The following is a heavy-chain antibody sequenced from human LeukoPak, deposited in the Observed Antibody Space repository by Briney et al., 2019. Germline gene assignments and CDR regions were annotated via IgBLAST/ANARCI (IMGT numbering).Heavy chain of an antibody. CDR3: AREYSSSWYGGFFDY. D-gene: IGHD6-13*01. CDR1: GGSFSGYY. CDR2: INHSGST. V-gene: IGHV4-34*01. J-gene: IGHJ4*02. Sequence: SETLSLTCAVYGGSFSGYYWSWIRQPPGKGLEWIGEINHSGSTNYNPSLKSRVTISVDTSKNQFSLKLSSVTAADTAVYYCAREYSSSWYGGFFDYWGQGTLVTVSS.